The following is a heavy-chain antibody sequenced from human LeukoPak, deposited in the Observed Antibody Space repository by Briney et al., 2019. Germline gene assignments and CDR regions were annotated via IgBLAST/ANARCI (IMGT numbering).Heavy chain of an antibody. CDR2: ISGSGGST. Sequence: PGGSLRLSCAASGFTFSSYAMSWVRQAPGKGREWVSAISGSGGSTYYADSVKGRFTISRDNSKNTLYLQMNSLRAEDTAVYYCAKATYTRGSSGGDDYWGQGSVVTVSS. V-gene: IGHV3-23*01. CDR3: AKATYTRGSSGGDDY. CDR1: GFTFSSYA. D-gene: IGHD6-6*01. J-gene: IGHJ4*02.